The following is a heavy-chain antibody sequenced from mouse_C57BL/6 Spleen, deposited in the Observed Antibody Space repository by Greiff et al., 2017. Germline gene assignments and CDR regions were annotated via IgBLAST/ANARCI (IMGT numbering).Heavy chain of an antibody. V-gene: IGHV6-3*01. CDR2: IRLKSDNYAT. CDR1: GFTFSNYW. D-gene: IGHD2-4*01. Sequence: EVKVEESGGGLVQPGGSMKLSCVASGFTFSNYWMNWVRQSPEKGLAWVAQIRLKSDNYATHYAESVKGRFTISRDDSKSSVYLQMNNLRAEDTGMYYCTEYEYDGYYYAMDYWGQGTSGTVSS. CDR3: TEYEYDGYYYAMDY. J-gene: IGHJ4*01.